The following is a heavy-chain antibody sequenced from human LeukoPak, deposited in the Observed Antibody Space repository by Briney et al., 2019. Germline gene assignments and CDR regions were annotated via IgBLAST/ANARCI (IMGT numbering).Heavy chain of an antibody. V-gene: IGHV1-2*02. D-gene: IGHD5-24*01. Sequence: ASVKVSCKASGYTFTGYYMHWVRQAPGQGLEWMGWINPNSGGTNYAQKFQGRVTMTRDTSISTAYMELSRLRSDDTAMYYCARVRSGRDGYNYPDYWGQGTLVTVSS. CDR3: ARVRSGRDGYNYPDY. CDR1: GYTFTGYY. CDR2: INPNSGGT. J-gene: IGHJ4*02.